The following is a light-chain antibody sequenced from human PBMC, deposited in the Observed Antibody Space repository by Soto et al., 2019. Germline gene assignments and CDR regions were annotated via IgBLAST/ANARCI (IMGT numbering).Light chain of an antibody. J-gene: IGKJ4*01. CDR1: QNVCRNY. CDR2: AAS. CDR3: QQYARSTLA. V-gene: IGKV3-20*01. Sequence: EIVWTQSPVNLSLSPGERATLACRASQNVCRNYLAWYQQRPGQAPRLLIYAASTRATGIPDMFSGSGSGTDFTLTISILEHEYFAVYFCQQYARSTLAFGAGTKVDI.